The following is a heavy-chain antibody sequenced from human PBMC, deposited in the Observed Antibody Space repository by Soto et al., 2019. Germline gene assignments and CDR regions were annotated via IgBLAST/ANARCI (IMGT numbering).Heavy chain of an antibody. CDR3: ARDGGTLGFDY. J-gene: IGHJ4*02. Sequence: PGGSLRLSCAASGVSFSTSWMTWVRQAPGKGPEWVAKIMPDGSEKYYVDSVKGRFTISRDNAKNSLFLQMNSLRGDDTAVYYCARDGGTLGFDYWGKGTLVTVSS. V-gene: IGHV3-7*01. D-gene: IGHD3-3*01. CDR2: IMPDGSEK. CDR1: GVSFSTSW.